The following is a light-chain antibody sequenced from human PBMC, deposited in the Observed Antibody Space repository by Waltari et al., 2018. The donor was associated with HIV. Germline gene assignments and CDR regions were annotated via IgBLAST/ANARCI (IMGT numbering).Light chain of an antibody. CDR2: DRT. CDR1: SSYVGGFTS. V-gene: IGLV2-11*01. CDR3: CSFAGSYTWL. Sequence: QSALTQPRPVSGSPGQSLTLSCTGPSSYVGGFTSVSWYQQPPGKAPKLMIYDRTERPSGVPDRFSGSKSGNTASLTISGLQAEDEADYYCCSFAGSYTWLFGGGTKLTVL. J-gene: IGLJ2*01.